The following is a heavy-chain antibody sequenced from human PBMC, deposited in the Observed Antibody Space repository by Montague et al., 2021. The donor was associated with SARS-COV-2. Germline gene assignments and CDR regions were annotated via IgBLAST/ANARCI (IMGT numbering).Heavy chain of an antibody. CDR3: ARAQTTWFIANCVNYFDY. CDR1: GDSISSYY. V-gene: IGHV4-59*01. CDR2: RYNTGSA. D-gene: IGHD1-1*01. J-gene: IGHJ4*02. Sequence: SETLSLTCSVSGDSISSYYWSWIWRSPGRGTDWIGHRYNTGSAKSNPSLKSRVPISVDTSRRQFSLNLKSVTAAATAVYYCARAQTTWFIANCVNYFDYWGQGAQVTVSS.